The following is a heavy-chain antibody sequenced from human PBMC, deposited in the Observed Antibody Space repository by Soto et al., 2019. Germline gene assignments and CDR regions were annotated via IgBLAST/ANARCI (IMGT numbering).Heavy chain of an antibody. J-gene: IGHJ6*02. CDR2: INPNSGGT. Sequence: ASVKVSCKASGYTFTGYYMHWVRQVPGQGLEWMGWINPNSGGTNYAQKFQGRVTMTRDTSISTAYMELSRLRSDDTAVYYCARGRYCSSTSCYWGYYYYGMDVWGQGTTVTVSS. D-gene: IGHD2-2*01. CDR3: ARGRYCSSTSCYWGYYYYGMDV. V-gene: IGHV1-2*02. CDR1: GYTFTGYY.